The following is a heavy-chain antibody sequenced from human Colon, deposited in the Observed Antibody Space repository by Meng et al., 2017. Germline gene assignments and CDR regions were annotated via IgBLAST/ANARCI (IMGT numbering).Heavy chain of an antibody. CDR2: ITGDSTYI. CDR1: GFTFSGFS. J-gene: IGHJ4*01. V-gene: IGHV3-21*01. CDR3: TRGWMPE. D-gene: IGHD2-2*01. Sequence: EVQLVEWGGGLVQPGESLRLSCAASGFTFSGFSLSWVRQAPGKGLEWVSSITGDSTYIYYADSVKGRFTVSRGNAKNSLYLQMNSLRADDTAVYYCTRGWMPEWGQGTLVTVSS.